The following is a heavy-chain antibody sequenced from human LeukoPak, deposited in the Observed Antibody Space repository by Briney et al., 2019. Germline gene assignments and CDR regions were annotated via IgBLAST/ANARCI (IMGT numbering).Heavy chain of an antibody. CDR1: GYTFTGYY. V-gene: IGHV1-2*02. CDR2: INPNSGGT. CDR3: ARDGTVVVVRKDTAYYYGMDV. D-gene: IGHD2-15*01. Sequence: GASVKVSCKASGYTFTGYYMHWVRQAPGQGLEWMGWINPNSGGTNYAQKFQGRVTMTRDTSISTAYMELSRLRSDDTAVYYCARDGTVVVVRKDTAYYYGMDVWGQGTTVTVSS. J-gene: IGHJ6*02.